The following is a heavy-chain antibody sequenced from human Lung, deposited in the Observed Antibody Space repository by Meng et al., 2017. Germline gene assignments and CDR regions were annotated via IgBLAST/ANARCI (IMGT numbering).Heavy chain of an antibody. Sequence: QLQLQESGPGLLKPSEPLSLTSTNSGGSISSSSNYWDWIRQPPGKRLEWIGSIYYSGATYYNPSLKSRVTMSVDTSKNQFSLRLSSVTAADTAVFYCARRVHDGRHYHYFDYWGQGALVTVSS. CDR1: GGSISSSSNY. CDR3: ARRVHDGRHYHYFDY. CDR2: IYYSGAT. D-gene: IGHD3-16*01. V-gene: IGHV4-39*01. J-gene: IGHJ4*02.